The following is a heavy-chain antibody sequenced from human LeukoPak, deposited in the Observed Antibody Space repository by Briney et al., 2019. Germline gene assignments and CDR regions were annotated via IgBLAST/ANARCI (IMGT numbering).Heavy chain of an antibody. CDR1: GFTFSSYG. D-gene: IGHD4-23*01. V-gene: IGHV3-30*03. CDR3: ARDLDYGGNPPSVAFDL. Sequence: PGGSLRLSCAASGFTFSSYGMHWVRQAPGKGLEWVAVISYDGSNKYYADSVKGRFTISRDNSKNTLYLQMNSLRAEDTALYHCARDLDYGGNPPSVAFDLWGRGTLVTVSS. J-gene: IGHJ2*01. CDR2: ISYDGSNK.